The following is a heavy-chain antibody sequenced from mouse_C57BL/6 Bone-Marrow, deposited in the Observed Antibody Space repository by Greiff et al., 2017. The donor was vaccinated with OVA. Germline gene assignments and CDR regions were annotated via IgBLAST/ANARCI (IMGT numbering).Heavy chain of an antibody. Sequence: EVQLQQSGPVLVKPGASVKMSCKASGYTFTDYYMNWVKQSHGKSLEWIGVINPYNGGTSYNQKFKGKATLTVDNSSSTAYMELTSLTSEDSAVYYCARDDFYYFDYWGQGTTLTVSS. CDR2: INPYNGGT. V-gene: IGHV1-19*01. CDR1: GYTFTDYY. CDR3: ARDDFYYFDY. J-gene: IGHJ2*01.